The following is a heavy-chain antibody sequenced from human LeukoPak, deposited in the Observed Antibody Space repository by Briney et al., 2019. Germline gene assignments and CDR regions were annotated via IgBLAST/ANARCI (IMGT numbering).Heavy chain of an antibody. D-gene: IGHD6-13*01. CDR3: ARGQLGPADY. CDR2: ISYDGSNK. J-gene: IGHJ4*02. Sequence: PGGSLRLSCAASGFAFSSYAMHWVRQAPGKGLEWVAVISYDGSNKYYADSVKGRFTISRDNPKNTLYLQMNSLRAEDTAVYYCARGQLGPADYWGQGTLVTVSS. V-gene: IGHV3-30-3*01. CDR1: GFAFSSYA.